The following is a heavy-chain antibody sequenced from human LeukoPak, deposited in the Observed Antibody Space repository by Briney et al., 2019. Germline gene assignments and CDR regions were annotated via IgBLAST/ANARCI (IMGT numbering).Heavy chain of an antibody. CDR3: ARDLGQQLVRSRGALNI. J-gene: IGHJ3*02. Sequence: SQTLSLTCAISGDSVSSNSAAWNWIRQSPSRGLEWLGRTYYRSKWYNDYAVSVKSRITINPDTSKNQFSLQLNSVTPDDTAVYYCARDLGQQLVRSRGALNIWGQGTMVTVSS. D-gene: IGHD6-13*01. CDR2: TYYRSKWYN. CDR1: GDSVSSNSAA. V-gene: IGHV6-1*01.